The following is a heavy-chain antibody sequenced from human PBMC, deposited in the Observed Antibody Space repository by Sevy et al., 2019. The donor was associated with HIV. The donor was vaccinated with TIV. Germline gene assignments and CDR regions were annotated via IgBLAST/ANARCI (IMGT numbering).Heavy chain of an antibody. V-gene: IGHV3-49*03. J-gene: IGHJ3*01. CDR2: IRSKAYGGTT. D-gene: IGHD3-10*01. CDR3: TRAPMVRGVIIPYSL. CDR1: GFTFGDYA. Sequence: GGSLRLSCTASGFTFGDYAMSWFRQAPGKGLEWVGFIRSKAYGGTTEYAASVKGRFTISRDDSKSIAYLQMNSLKTEDTAVYYWTRAPMVRGVIIPYSLWGQWTMVTVSS.